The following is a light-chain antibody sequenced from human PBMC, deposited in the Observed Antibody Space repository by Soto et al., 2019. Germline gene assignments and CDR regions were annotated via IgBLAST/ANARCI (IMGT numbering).Light chain of an antibody. CDR1: SRDIGFFNY. CDR3: SSYTTGSTYV. Sequence: QSALTQPASVSGSPGQSITISCTGTSRDIGFFNYVSWYQQFPGNAPKLIIFEVTNRPSGVSNRFSASKSGNTASLTISGLQAEDGADYYCSSYTTGSTYVFGTGTKLTVL. J-gene: IGLJ1*01. V-gene: IGLV2-14*01. CDR2: EVT.